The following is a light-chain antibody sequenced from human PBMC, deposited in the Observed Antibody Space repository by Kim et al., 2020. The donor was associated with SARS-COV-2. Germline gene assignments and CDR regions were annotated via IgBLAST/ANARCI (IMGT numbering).Light chain of an antibody. CDR2: DVS. V-gene: IGLV2-11*01. CDR1: SSDVGGYTS. J-gene: IGLJ2*01. Sequence: GQTVTMSCPGTSSDVGGYTSVSWYQPHPGKAPTLMIYDVSKRPSGVPDRFSGSKSGNTASLTISGLQAEDEADYYCCSYAGSYRVVFGGGTQLTVL. CDR3: CSYAGSYRVV.